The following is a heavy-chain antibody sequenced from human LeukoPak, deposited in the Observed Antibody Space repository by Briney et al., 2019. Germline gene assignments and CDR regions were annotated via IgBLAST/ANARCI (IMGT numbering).Heavy chain of an antibody. D-gene: IGHD3-22*01. CDR3: AKDMGSSGYYFDY. Sequence: GGSLRLSCAASGFTFSKMNWVRQAPGKGLEWVSYISSSGSTIYYADSVKGRFTISRDNAKNSLYLQMNSLRAEDTAVYYCAKDMGSSGYYFDYWGQGTLVTVSS. CDR1: GFTFSK. J-gene: IGHJ4*02. CDR2: ISSSGSTI. V-gene: IGHV3-48*03.